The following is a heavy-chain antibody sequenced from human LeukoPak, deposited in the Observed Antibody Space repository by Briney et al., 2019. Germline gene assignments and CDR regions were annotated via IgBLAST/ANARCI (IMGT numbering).Heavy chain of an antibody. J-gene: IGHJ4*02. CDR2: INPNSGGT. CDR3: ARVDAYFTEYYDFWSGYPNSFDY. D-gene: IGHD3-3*01. V-gene: IGHV1-2*06. Sequence: GASVKVSCKASGYTFTGYYMHWVRQAPGQGLEWMGRINPNSGGTNYAQKFQGRVTMTRDTSISTAYMEPSRLRSDDTAVYYCARVDAYFTEYYDFWSGYPNSFDYWGQGTLVTVSS. CDR1: GYTFTGYY.